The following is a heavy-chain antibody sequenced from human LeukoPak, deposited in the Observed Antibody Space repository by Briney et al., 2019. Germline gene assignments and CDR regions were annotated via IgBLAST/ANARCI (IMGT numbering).Heavy chain of an antibody. Sequence: PSETLSLTCAVSGGSISSGGYSWSWIRQPPGTGLEWIGYIYHSGSTYYNPSLKSRVTISVDRSKNQFSLKLSSVTAADTAVYYCARDGGRTRDYYDRPEGYGMDVWGQGTTVTVSS. V-gene: IGHV4-30-2*01. CDR3: ARDGGRTRDYYDRPEGYGMDV. J-gene: IGHJ6*02. D-gene: IGHD3-22*01. CDR1: GGSISSGGYS. CDR2: IYHSGST.